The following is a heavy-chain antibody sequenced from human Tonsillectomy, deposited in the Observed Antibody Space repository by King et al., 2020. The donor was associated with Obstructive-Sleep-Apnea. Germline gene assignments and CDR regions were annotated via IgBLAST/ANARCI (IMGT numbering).Heavy chain of an antibody. CDR3: ARSLNYDFWSGFSY. V-gene: IGHV3-30*04. J-gene: IGHJ4*02. CDR2: ISYDGSNK. Sequence: HVQLVESGGGVVQPGRSLRLSCAASVFTFSSYAMHWVRQAPGKGLEWVAVISYDGSNKYYADSVKGRFTISRDNSKNTLYLQMNSLRAEDTAVYYCARSLNYDFWSGFSYWGQGTLVTVSS. D-gene: IGHD3-3*01. CDR1: VFTFSSYA.